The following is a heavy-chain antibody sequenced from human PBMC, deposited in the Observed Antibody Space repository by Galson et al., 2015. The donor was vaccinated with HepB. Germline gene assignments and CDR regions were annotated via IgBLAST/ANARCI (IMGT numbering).Heavy chain of an antibody. CDR1: GFTFSSYS. J-gene: IGHJ3*02. V-gene: IGHV3-48*01. CDR3: ARDGFFGVPIKRGSAFDI. D-gene: IGHD3-3*01. Sequence: SLRLSCAASGFTFSSYSMNWVRQAPGKGLEWVSYISSSSSTIYYADSVKGRFTISRDNAKNSLYLQMNGLRAEDTAVYYCARDGFFGVPIKRGSAFDIWGQGTMVTVSS. CDR2: ISSSSSTI.